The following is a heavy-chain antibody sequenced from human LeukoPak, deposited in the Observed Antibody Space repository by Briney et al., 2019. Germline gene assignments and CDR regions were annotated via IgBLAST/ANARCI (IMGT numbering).Heavy chain of an antibody. CDR3: ARDPYLKEEWLAYYFDY. CDR1: GYRFTSYG. V-gene: IGHV1-18*01. CDR2: ISSYNGKT. Sequence: ASVKVSCKASGYRFTSYGITWVRQAPGQGLEWMGWISSYNGKTDYAQKVQGRVTMTTDTSTSTAYMELSRLRSDDTAVYYCARDPYLKEEWLAYYFDYWGQGTLVTVSS. J-gene: IGHJ4*02. D-gene: IGHD6-19*01.